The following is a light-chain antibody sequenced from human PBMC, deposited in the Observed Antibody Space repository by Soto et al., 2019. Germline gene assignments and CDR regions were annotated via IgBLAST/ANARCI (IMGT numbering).Light chain of an antibody. Sequence: DIPMTQSPSSLSASVGDRVTITCRASQGINSYLNWYQQKPGKAPKLLIYGASSLQSGVPSRFSGSGSGTDFTLSISGLQLEDFATYYCQHSYSSPPTFGPFTFGQGTRLDIK. CDR1: QGINSY. CDR3: QHSYSSPPTFGPFT. J-gene: IGKJ5*01. V-gene: IGKV1-39*01. CDR2: GAS.